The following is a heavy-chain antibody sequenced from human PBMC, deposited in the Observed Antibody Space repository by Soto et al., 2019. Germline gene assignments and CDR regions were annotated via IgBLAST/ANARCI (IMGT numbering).Heavy chain of an antibody. V-gene: IGHV3-66*01. CDR2: IYSGGST. J-gene: IGHJ4*02. CDR1: GFTVSSNY. D-gene: IGHD3-3*01. Sequence: EVQLVESGGGLVQPGGSLRLSCAASGFTVSSNYMSWVRQAPGKGLEWVSVIYSGGSTYYADSVKGRFTISRDNSKNTLYLQMNSLRAEDTAVYYCARAGKGYDFWSGMIDYWGQGPLVTVSS. CDR3: ARAGKGYDFWSGMIDY.